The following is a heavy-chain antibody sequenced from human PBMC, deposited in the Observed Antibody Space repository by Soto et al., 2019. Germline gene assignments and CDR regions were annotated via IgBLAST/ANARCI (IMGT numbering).Heavy chain of an antibody. D-gene: IGHD6-19*01. J-gene: IGHJ4*02. Sequence: SETLSLTCSVSGGSISTYYWTWIRQPPGKGLEWIGYIYYSGSANYNPSLKSRLTISLDTSKNQFSLKLTSVTAADTAVYYCARQRYSGFYYFDYWGQGALVTVSS. CDR3: ARQRYSGFYYFDY. CDR2: IYYSGSA. V-gene: IGHV4-59*01. CDR1: GGSISTYY.